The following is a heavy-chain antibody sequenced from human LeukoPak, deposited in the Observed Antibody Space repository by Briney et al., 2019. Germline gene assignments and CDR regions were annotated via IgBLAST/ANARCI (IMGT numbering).Heavy chain of an antibody. J-gene: IGHJ4*02. Sequence: GGSLRLSCAASGFTFSSYSMNWVRQAPGKGLEWVAVISYDGSNKYYADSVKGRFTISRDNSKNTLYLQMNSLRAEDTAVYYCASEFWNYEMVDYWGQGTLVTVSS. CDR3: ASEFWNYEMVDY. CDR2: ISYDGSNK. D-gene: IGHD1-7*01. V-gene: IGHV3-30*03. CDR1: GFTFSSYS.